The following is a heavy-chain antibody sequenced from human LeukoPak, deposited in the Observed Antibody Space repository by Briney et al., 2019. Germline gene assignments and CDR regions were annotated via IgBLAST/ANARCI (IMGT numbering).Heavy chain of an antibody. CDR1: GFAFSNYA. D-gene: IGHD2-8*01. CDR3: AKDVCTSPRCLLYSDS. Sequence: GGSLRLSCATSGFAFSNYAMSWFSQAPGKGLEWVSGISGVNTYYADSVKGRFTISRDNSKNVLYVQMNRLRVEDTAVYFCAKDVCTSPRCLLYSDSWGQGTLVTVSS. J-gene: IGHJ4*02. V-gene: IGHV3-23*01. CDR2: ISGVNT.